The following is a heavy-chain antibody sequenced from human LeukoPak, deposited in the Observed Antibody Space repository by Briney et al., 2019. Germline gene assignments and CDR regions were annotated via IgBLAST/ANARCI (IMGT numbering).Heavy chain of an antibody. CDR3: AREPALYGSSSTRNSRFDY. V-gene: IGHV1-46*01. CDR2: INPSGGST. Sequence: ASVKVSCKASGYTFTSYYMHWVRQAPGQGLGWMGIINPSGGSTSYAQKFQGRVTMTRDTSTSTVYMELSSLRSEDTAVYYCAREPALYGSSSTRNSRFDYWGQGTLVTVSS. CDR1: GYTFTSYY. D-gene: IGHD6-13*01. J-gene: IGHJ4*02.